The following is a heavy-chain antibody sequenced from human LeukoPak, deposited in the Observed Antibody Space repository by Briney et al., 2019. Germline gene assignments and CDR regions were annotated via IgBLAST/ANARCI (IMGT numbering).Heavy chain of an antibody. J-gene: IGHJ4*02. CDR1: GFTFSSYA. Sequence: GRSLRLSCAASGFTFSSYAMTWVRQAPGKGLEWVSTISGGGGGTYYADSVKGRFTISRDNSKNTLYLQMNSLRAEDTAVYYCAKEGSSAPYFDYWGQGTLVTVSS. CDR2: ISGGGGGT. V-gene: IGHV3-23*01. CDR3: AKEGSSAPYFDY. D-gene: IGHD6-6*01.